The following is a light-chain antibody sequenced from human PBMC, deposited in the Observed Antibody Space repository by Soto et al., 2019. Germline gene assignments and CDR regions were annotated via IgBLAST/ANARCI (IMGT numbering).Light chain of an antibody. CDR3: QQYGGSPRT. Sequence: EIVLTQSPGTLSLSPVEVCRLCFTSSQSVSSGYLAWYQQKPGQAPRLLIYDASSRATGIPDRFSGSGSGTDFTLTISRLEPEDFAVYYCQQYGGSPRTCGQGTKVDIK. CDR1: QSVSSGY. J-gene: IGKJ1*01. CDR2: DAS. V-gene: IGKV3-20*01.